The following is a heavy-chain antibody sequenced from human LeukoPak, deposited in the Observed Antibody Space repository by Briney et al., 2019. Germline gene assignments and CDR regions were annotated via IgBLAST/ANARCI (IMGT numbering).Heavy chain of an antibody. D-gene: IGHD2-2*01. CDR3: AGSYCSSTSCLNWFDP. V-gene: IGHV4-59*01. CDR1: GGSISSYY. J-gene: IGHJ5*02. CDR2: IYYSGRT. Sequence: SETLSLTCTVSGGSISSYYWSWIRQPPGKGLEWIGYIYYSGRTNYNPSLKSRVTISVDTSKNQCSLKLSSVTAADTAVYYWAGSYCSSTSCLNWFDPWGQGTLVTVSS.